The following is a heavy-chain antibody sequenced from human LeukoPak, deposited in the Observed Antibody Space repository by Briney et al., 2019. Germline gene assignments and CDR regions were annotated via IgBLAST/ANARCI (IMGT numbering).Heavy chain of an antibody. Sequence: GASVKVSCKASGYTFTSYDINWVRQATGQGLEWMGWMNPNSGNTGYAQKFQGRVTITRNTSISTAYMELSSLRSEDTAVYYCARAGDIYSYGYYYYYYMDVWGEGTTVTVSS. CDR3: ARAGDIYSYGYYYYYYMDV. CDR1: GYTFTSYD. V-gene: IGHV1-8*03. CDR2: MNPNSGNT. J-gene: IGHJ6*03. D-gene: IGHD5-18*01.